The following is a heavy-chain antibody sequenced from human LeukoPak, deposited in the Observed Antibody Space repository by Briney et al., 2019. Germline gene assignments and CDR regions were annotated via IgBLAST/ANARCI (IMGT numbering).Heavy chain of an antibody. J-gene: IGHJ4*02. CDR3: ARDFEERGYYLADFDY. Sequence: GGSLRLSCAASGFTFSDYYMSWIRQAPGKGLEWVSYISSSSSYTNYADSVKGRFTISRDNAKNSLYLQMNSLRADDTAVYYCARDFEERGYYLADFDYWGQGTLVTVSS. CDR1: GFTFSDYY. D-gene: IGHD3-22*01. V-gene: IGHV3-11*06. CDR2: ISSSSSYT.